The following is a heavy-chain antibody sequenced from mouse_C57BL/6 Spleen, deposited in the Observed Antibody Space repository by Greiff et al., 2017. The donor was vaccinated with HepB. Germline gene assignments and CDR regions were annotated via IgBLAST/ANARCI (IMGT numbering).Heavy chain of an antibody. CDR2: ILPGSGST. CDR1: GYTFTGYW. D-gene: IGHD1-1*01. J-gene: IGHJ4*01. CDR3: ARWEYYYGSSSPGAMDY. Sequence: QVQLQQSGAELMKPGASVKLSCKATGYTFTGYWIEWVKQRPGHGLEWIGEILPGSGSTNYNEKFKGKATFTADTSSNTAYMQLSSLTTEESAIYYCARWEYYYGSSSPGAMDYWGQGTSVTVSS. V-gene: IGHV1-9*01.